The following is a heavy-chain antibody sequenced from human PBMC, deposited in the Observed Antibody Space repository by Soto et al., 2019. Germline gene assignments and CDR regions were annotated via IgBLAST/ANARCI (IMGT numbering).Heavy chain of an antibody. J-gene: IGHJ1*01. V-gene: IGHV3-30*03. CDR2: ISYDGSDK. CDR1: GFTFSSYG. Sequence: QVQLVESGGGVVQPGRSLRLSCAASGFTFSSYGMHWVRQAPGKGLEWVAVISYDGSDKYYADSVKGRFTISRDNSNNTLYLQMDSLRAEDTAVXXCAXXXXXXXTYFQHWGQGTLVTVSS. CDR3: AXXXXXXXTYFQH.